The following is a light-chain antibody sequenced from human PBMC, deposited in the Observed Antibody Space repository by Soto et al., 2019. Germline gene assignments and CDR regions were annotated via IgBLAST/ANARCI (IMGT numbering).Light chain of an antibody. Sequence: EIILTQSPASLSVSPGERATLSCRASQSVNNNLAWYQQKRGQAPRLLIYGASTRATGIPGRFRGSGSGTEFTLTITSLQSEDFAVYFCQQYNNWPLITFGPGTRLDTK. CDR2: GAS. CDR1: QSVNNN. CDR3: QQYNNWPLIT. V-gene: IGKV3-15*01. J-gene: IGKJ5*01.